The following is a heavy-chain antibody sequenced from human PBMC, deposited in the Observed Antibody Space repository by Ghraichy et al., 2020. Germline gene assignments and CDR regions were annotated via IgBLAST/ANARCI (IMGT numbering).Heavy chain of an antibody. Sequence: SETLSLTCAVSGGSISSGGYSWSWIRQPPGKGLEWIGYIYHSGSTYYNPSLKSRVTISVDRSKNQFSLKLSSVTAADTAVYYCARAIWGGELLHRGVWFDPWGQGTLVTVSS. CDR1: GGSISSGGYS. D-gene: IGHD3-10*01. CDR3: ARAIWGGELLHRGVWFDP. J-gene: IGHJ5*02. CDR2: IYHSGST. V-gene: IGHV4-30-2*01.